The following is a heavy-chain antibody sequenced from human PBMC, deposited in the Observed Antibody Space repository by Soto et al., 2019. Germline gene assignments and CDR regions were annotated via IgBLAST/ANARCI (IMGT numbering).Heavy chain of an antibody. CDR2: INAGNGNT. D-gene: IGHD4-4*01. Sequence: RASVKVSCKASEYTFTSYAMHWVRQAPGQSLEWMGWINAGNGNTKYSQKFQGRVTITRDTSASTAYTELSSLRSEETAVYYCARELQGLYYFDYWGLGTLVTVSS. CDR3: ARELQGLYYFDY. J-gene: IGHJ4*02. CDR1: EYTFTSYA. V-gene: IGHV1-3*01.